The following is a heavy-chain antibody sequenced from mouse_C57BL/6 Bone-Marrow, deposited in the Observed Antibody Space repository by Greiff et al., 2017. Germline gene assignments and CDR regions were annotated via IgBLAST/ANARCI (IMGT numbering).Heavy chain of an antibody. CDR2: ISSGSSTI. CDR3: AYYGSSDGYWYFDV. J-gene: IGHJ1*03. D-gene: IGHD1-1*01. Sequence: EVKVVESGGGLVKPGGSLKLSCAASGFTFSDYGMHWVRQAPEKGLEWVAYISSGSSTIYYADTVKGRFTISRDNAKNTLFLQMTSLRSEDTAMYYCAYYGSSDGYWYFDVWGTGTTVTVSS. CDR1: GFTFSDYG. V-gene: IGHV5-17*01.